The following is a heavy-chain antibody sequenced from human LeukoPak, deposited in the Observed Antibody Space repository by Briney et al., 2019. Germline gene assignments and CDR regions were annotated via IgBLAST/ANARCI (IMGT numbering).Heavy chain of an antibody. J-gene: IGHJ4*02. CDR2: IRSEADGGTA. Sequence: PGGSLRLSCAASEVSFTGAWVGWVRQAPGKGLEWVGRIRSEADGGTADYAEPVKGRFTISRDDSKNTVYLQMNSLKTEDTAVYFCSSRPYDTYVIWGQGTLVTVSS. CDR3: SSRPYDTYVI. CDR1: EVSFTGAW. V-gene: IGHV3-15*01. D-gene: IGHD2-21*01.